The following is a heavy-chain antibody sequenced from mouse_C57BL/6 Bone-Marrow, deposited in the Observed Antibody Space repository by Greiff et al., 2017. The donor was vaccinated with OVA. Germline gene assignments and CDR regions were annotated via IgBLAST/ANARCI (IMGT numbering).Heavy chain of an antibody. Sequence: VQLQQPGAELVKPGASVKLSCKASGYTFTSYWMQWVKQRPGQGLEWIGEIDPSGSYTNYNQKFKGKATLTVDTSSSTAYMQLSSLTSEDSAVYYCARDDYDRAWFAYGGQGTLVTVSA. CDR2: IDPSGSYT. CDR1: GYTFTSYW. V-gene: IGHV1-50*01. D-gene: IGHD2-4*01. J-gene: IGHJ3*01. CDR3: ARDDYDRAWFAY.